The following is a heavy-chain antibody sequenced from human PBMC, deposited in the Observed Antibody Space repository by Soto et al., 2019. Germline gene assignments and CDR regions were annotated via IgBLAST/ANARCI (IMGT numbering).Heavy chain of an antibody. V-gene: IGHV1-2*02. CDR2: INPNSGGT. D-gene: IGHD4-17*01. Sequence: GGSVKVSCKASGDTFIGYYMIWWVQAPGEGLEWMVWINPNSGGTNYAQKFQGRVTMTRDTSISTAYMELSRLTSDYKAVYYCSNGDYDYWGQGTLVTVSS. CDR3: SNGDYDY. J-gene: IGHJ4*02. CDR1: GDTFIGYY.